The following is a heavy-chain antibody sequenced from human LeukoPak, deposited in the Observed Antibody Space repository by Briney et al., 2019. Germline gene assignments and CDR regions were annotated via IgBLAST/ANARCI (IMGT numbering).Heavy chain of an antibody. V-gene: IGHV3-30*04. Sequence: PGGSLRLSCAASGFTFDDYAMHWVRHAPGKGLEWVAVISYDGSNKYYADSVKGRFTISRDNSKNTLYLQMNSLRAEDTAVYYCARVGDVGYYSIALVSGSPPADAFDIWGQGTMVTVSS. D-gene: IGHD2-15*01. CDR2: ISYDGSNK. CDR3: ARVGDVGYYSIALVSGSPPADAFDI. CDR1: GFTFDDYA. J-gene: IGHJ3*02.